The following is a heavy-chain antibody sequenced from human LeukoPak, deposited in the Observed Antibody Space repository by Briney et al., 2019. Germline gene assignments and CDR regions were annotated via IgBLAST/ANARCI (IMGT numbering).Heavy chain of an antibody. CDR1: GGSFSGYY. CDR2: INHSGST. Sequence: SETLSLTCAVYGGSFSGYYWSWIRQPPGKGLEWIGEINHSGSTNYNPSLKSRVTISVDKSKNQFSLKLSSVTAADTAVYYCARLRYGEGYWGQGTLVTVSS. J-gene: IGHJ4*02. CDR3: ARLRYGEGY. D-gene: IGHD4-17*01. V-gene: IGHV4-34*01.